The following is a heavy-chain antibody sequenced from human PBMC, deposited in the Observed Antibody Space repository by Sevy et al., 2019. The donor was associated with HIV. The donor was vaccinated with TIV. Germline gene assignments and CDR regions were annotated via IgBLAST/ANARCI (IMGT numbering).Heavy chain of an antibody. CDR3: ARHTNFYFDY. CDR1: GSTFSGHH. CDR2: INPKSGGT. D-gene: IGHD2-8*01. J-gene: IGHJ4*02. Sequence: ASVKVSCKVSGSTFSGHHMHWVRQAPGQGLEWMGWINPKSGGTNYAQKFQGRVIVTRDTSITTVYMELNRLRSDDTAVYYCARHTNFYFDYWGQGTLVTVSS. V-gene: IGHV1-2*02.